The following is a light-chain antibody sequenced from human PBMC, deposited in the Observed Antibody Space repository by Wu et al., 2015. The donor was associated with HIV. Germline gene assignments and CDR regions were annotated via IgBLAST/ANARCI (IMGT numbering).Light chain of an antibody. Sequence: IVMTQSPATLSVSPGDRATLSCRASQSVSSNLAWYQQKPGQAPRLLIYGASSRATGIPDRFSGSGSGTDFTLTISRLEPEDFAVYYCQQYGSSPPWTFGQGTKVEIK. V-gene: IGKV3-20*01. CDR2: GAS. J-gene: IGKJ1*01. CDR1: QSVSSN. CDR3: QQYGSSPPWT.